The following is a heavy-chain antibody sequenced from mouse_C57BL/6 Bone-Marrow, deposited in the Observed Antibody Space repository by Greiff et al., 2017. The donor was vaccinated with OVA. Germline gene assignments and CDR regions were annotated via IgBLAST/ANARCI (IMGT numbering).Heavy chain of an antibody. D-gene: IGHD1-1*01. CDR3: ASLYYYGSRDWYFDV. J-gene: IGHJ1*03. CDR2: IDPEDGET. CDR1: GFNIKDYY. Sequence: VQLQQSGAELVKPGASVKLSCTASGFNIKDYYMHWVKQRTEQGLEWIGRIDPEDGETKYVPKFQGKATITADTSSNTAYLQLSSLTSEDTAVYYCASLYYYGSRDWYFDVWGTGTTVTVSS. V-gene: IGHV14-2*01.